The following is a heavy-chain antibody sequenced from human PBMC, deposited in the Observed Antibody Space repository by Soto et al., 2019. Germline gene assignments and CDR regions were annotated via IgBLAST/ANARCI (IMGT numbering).Heavy chain of an antibody. CDR1: GYTFTSYG. V-gene: IGHV1-18*01. J-gene: IGHJ5*02. D-gene: IGHD2-2*01. CDR3: ARDGDIVVVPAAMRSNWFDP. Sequence: QVQLVQSGAEVKKPGASVKVSCQASGYTFTSYGISWVRQAPGQGLEWMGWISAYNGNTNYAQKLQGRVTMTTYTSTSTAYMELRSLRSDDTAVYYCARDGDIVVVPAAMRSNWFDPWGQGTLVTVSS. CDR2: ISAYNGNT.